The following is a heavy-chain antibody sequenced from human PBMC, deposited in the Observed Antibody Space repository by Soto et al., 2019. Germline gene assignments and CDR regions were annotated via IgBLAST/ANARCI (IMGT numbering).Heavy chain of an antibody. CDR3: TRDIYDSSGYYSLFTGKLNWFDP. V-gene: IGHV3-49*03. Sequence: GGSLRLSCTASGFTFGDYAMSWFRQAPGKGLEWVGFIRSKAYGGTTEYAASVKGRFTISRDDSKSIAYLQMNSLKTEDTAVYYCTRDIYDSSGYYSLFTGKLNWFDPWGQGPLVTVSS. D-gene: IGHD3-22*01. CDR1: GFTFGDYA. CDR2: IRSKAYGGTT. J-gene: IGHJ5*02.